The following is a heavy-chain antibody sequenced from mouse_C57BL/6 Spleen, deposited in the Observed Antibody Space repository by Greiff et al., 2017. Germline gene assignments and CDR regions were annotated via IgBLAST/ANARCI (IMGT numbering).Heavy chain of an antibody. Sequence: QVHVKQSGPGLVQPSQSLSITCTVSGFSLTSYGVHWVRQSPGKGLEWLGVIWSGGSTDYNAAFISILSISKDNSKSQVFFKMNSLQADDTAIYYCARKGGYDGYSWFAYWGQGTLVTVSA. V-gene: IGHV2-2*01. CDR3: ARKGGYDGYSWFAY. J-gene: IGHJ3*01. CDR2: IWSGGST. CDR1: GFSLTSYG. D-gene: IGHD2-3*01.